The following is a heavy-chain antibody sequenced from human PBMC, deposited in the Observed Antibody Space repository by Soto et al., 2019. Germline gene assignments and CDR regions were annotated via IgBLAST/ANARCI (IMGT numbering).Heavy chain of an antibody. CDR1: VFTFDDYA. CDR3: AKGPLAVAGQNWFDP. V-gene: IGHV3-9*01. D-gene: IGHD6-19*01. Sequence: GGSLRLSCAASVFTFDDYAMHWVRQAPGKGLEWVSGISWNSGSIGYADSVKGRFTISRDNAKNSLYLQMNSLRAEDTALYYCAKGPLAVAGQNWFDPWGQGTLVTVSS. CDR2: ISWNSGSI. J-gene: IGHJ5*02.